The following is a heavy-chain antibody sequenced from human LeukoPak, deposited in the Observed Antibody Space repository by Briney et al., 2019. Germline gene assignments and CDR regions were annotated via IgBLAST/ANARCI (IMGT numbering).Heavy chain of an antibody. CDR1: TFTFSRYA. CDR3: ATVKYDYGDPVGWFDP. J-gene: IGHJ5*02. CDR2: ISPTGAST. Sequence: GGSLRLSCAASTFTFSRYAMAWVRQAPGKGLEWVSAISPTGASTYYADSVKGRFTIPRDNSKNKLYLLMTSLRADDTAVYYCATVKYDYGDPVGWFDPWGQGTLVTVSS. V-gene: IGHV3-23*01. D-gene: IGHD4-17*01.